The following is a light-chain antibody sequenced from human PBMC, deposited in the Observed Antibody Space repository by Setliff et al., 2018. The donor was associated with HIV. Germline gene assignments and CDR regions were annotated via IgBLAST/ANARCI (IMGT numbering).Light chain of an antibody. Sequence: QSALTQPGSVSGSPGQSITISCTGTSSDVGGYNYVSWYQQHPGKAPKLMIYEVSHRPSGVSNRFSGSKSGNTASLTISGLQAEDEADYYCSSYTSSSTYVFGTGTKVTVL. J-gene: IGLJ1*01. CDR1: SSDVGGYNY. CDR2: EVS. CDR3: SSYTSSSTYV. V-gene: IGLV2-14*01.